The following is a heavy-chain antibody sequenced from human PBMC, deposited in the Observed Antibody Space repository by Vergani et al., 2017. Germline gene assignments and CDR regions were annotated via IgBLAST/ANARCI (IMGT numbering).Heavy chain of an antibody. CDR1: GGTFSSYA. V-gene: IGHV1-69*01. J-gene: IGHJ6*02. CDR3: ARRYYYGSGIRLGMDV. Sequence: QVQLVQSGAEVKKPGSSVKVSCKASGGTFSSYAISWVRQAPGQGLEWMGGIIPIFGTANYAQKFQGRVTITADESTSTAYMELSSLRSEDMAVYYCARRYYYGSGIRLGMDVWGQGTTVTVSS. CDR2: IIPIFGTA. D-gene: IGHD3-10*01.